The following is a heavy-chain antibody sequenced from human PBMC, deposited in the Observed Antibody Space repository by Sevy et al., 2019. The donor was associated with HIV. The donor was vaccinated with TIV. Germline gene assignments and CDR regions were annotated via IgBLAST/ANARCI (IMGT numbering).Heavy chain of an antibody. Sequence: GGSLRLSCAASGFTFSFYGMHWVRQAPGKGLEWVAVISYDGSNKYYADSVKGRLTISRDNSKNTLYLQMNSLRAEDTAVYYCAKELLFGIAVAEGAFDIWGQGTMVTVSS. V-gene: IGHV3-30*18. J-gene: IGHJ3*02. CDR1: GFTFSFYG. CDR2: ISYDGSNK. CDR3: AKELLFGIAVAEGAFDI. D-gene: IGHD6-19*01.